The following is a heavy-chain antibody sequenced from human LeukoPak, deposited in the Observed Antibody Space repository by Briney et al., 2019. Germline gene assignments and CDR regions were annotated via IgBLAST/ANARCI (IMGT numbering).Heavy chain of an antibody. CDR2: FDPEDGET. Sequence: ASVKVSCKASGYTLTELSMHWVRQAPGKGLEWMGGFDPEDGETIYAQKFQGRVTMTEDTSTDTAYMELSSLRSEDTAVYYCATGFHCSSTSCYRDDWFDPWGQGTLVTVSS. J-gene: IGHJ5*02. V-gene: IGHV1-24*01. CDR1: GYTLTELS. D-gene: IGHD2-2*01. CDR3: ATGFHCSSTSCYRDDWFDP.